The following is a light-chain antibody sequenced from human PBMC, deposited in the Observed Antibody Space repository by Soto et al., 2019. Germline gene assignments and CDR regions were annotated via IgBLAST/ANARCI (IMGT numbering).Light chain of an antibody. Sequence: EIVLTQSPGTLSLSPGERATLSCRASQSVRNNYLAWLQQKPGQAPRLLIYSASTGATGIPAKFSASGFGTEFTLTISSLQSEDFAVYYCQQYNSWPLTFGGGTKVDIK. CDR1: QSVRNN. CDR2: SAS. J-gene: IGKJ4*01. V-gene: IGKV3-15*01. CDR3: QQYNSWPLT.